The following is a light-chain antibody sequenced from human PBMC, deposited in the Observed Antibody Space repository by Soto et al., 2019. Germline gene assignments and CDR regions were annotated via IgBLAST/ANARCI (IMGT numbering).Light chain of an antibody. J-gene: IGKJ4*01. CDR1: QFIPIH. V-gene: IGKV3-11*01. CDR2: DAF. Sequence: EIVLTQSPPTLSLSPGERATLSCRASQFIPIHLAWYQQKPGQPPRLLIYDAFNRAAGIPARFSGSGSGTDFTLTISSLEPEDVATYYCQKHNAAPLPFGGGTKVVIK. CDR3: QKHNAAPLP.